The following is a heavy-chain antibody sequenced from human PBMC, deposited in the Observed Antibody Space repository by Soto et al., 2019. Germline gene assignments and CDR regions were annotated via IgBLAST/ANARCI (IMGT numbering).Heavy chain of an antibody. CDR3: AAIAAAGLPDFDY. Sequence: PSETLSLTCTVSGGSXXXXXYYWSWIRQPPGKGLEWIGNIYYSGNTYYNPSLKSRLIISIDTSKNQFSLKLSSVTAADTAVYYCAAIAAAGLPDFDYWGQGTLVTVSS. D-gene: IGHD6-13*01. CDR1: GGSXXXXXYY. J-gene: IGHJ4*02. CDR2: IYYSGNT. V-gene: IGHV4-30-4*01.